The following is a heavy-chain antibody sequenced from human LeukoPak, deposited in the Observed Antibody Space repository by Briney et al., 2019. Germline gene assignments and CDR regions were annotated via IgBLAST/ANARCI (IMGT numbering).Heavy chain of an antibody. CDR2: ISSSSSYI. V-gene: IGHV3-21*01. CDR3: ASFHFFDY. J-gene: IGHJ4*02. Sequence: GGSLRLSCAASGFTVSSNYMSWVRQAPGKGLEWVSSISSSSSYIYYADSVKGRFTISRDNAKNSLYLQMNSLRAEDTAVYYCASFHFFDYWGQGTLVTVSS. CDR1: GFTVSSNY.